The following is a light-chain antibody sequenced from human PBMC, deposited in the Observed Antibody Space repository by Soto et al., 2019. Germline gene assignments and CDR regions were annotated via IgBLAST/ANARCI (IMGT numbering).Light chain of an antibody. CDR3: QQRSSWPLT. CDR2: DAS. Sequence: EIVLTQSPATLSLSPGERATLSCRASQSVSSYLAWYQQKPGQAPRLLIYDASDRATGIPARFSGSGSGTDFTLTISCLEPEDFAVYYCQQRSSWPLTFGGGTKVAIK. J-gene: IGKJ4*01. V-gene: IGKV3-11*01. CDR1: QSVSSY.